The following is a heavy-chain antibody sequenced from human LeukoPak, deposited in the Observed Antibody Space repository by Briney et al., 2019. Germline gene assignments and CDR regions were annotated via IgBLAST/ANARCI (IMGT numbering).Heavy chain of an antibody. CDR3: ARVRDSSNWWGPFDV. D-gene: IGHD6-13*01. V-gene: IGHV1-18*01. Sequence: ASVKVSCKASGYTFATSSITWVRQAPGQRLEWMGWISPNSANTYYIQKLQGRVTTTTDTSTSTSYMELRSLTSDDTAVYYCARVRDSSNWWGPFDVWGQGTMVTVSS. CDR2: ISPNSANT. J-gene: IGHJ3*01. CDR1: GYTFATSS.